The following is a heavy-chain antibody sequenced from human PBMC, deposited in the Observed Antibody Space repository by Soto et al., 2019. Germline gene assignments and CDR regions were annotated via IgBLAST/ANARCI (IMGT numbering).Heavy chain of an antibody. CDR3: ARDQGPAASYFDY. CDR2: IWYDGSNK. CDR1: GFTFSSYG. V-gene: IGHV3-33*01. D-gene: IGHD2-2*01. J-gene: IGHJ4*02. Sequence: GGSLRLSCAASGFTFSSYGMHWVRQAPGKGLEWVAVIWYDGSNKYYADSVKGRFTISRDNSKNTLYLQMNSLRAEDTAVYYCARDQGPAASYFDYWGQGTLVTVSS.